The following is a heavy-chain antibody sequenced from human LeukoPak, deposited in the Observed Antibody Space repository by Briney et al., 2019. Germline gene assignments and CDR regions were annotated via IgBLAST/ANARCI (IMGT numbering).Heavy chain of an antibody. J-gene: IGHJ6*03. Sequence: PSETLSLTCTVSGGSISSSSYYWGWIRQPPGKGLEWIGSIYYSGSTYYNPSLKSRVTISVDTSKNQFSLKLSSVTAADTAVYYCARFNYYYYYMDVWGKGTTVTVSS. CDR3: ARFNYYYYYMDV. CDR2: IYYSGST. CDR1: GGSISSSSYY. V-gene: IGHV4-39*01.